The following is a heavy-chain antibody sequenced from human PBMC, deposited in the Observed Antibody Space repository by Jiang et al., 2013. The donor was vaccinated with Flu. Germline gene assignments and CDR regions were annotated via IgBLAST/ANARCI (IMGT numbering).Heavy chain of an antibody. V-gene: IGHV1-69*15. J-gene: IGHJ3*02. CDR2: SSLLFNTL. D-gene: IGHD1-7*01. CDR1: YA. CDR3: ARGGTAGWVFDI. Sequence: YAVNWVRRAPGQGLEWMGISSLLFNTLNDAQKFQGRVTITADESTAYMELTSLTSEDTAVYYCARGGTAGWVFDIWGQGTMVTVSS.